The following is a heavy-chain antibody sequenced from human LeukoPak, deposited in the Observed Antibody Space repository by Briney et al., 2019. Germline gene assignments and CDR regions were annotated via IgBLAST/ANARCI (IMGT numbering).Heavy chain of an antibody. Sequence: GGSLRLSCAASGFTFSSYGMSWVRQAPGKGLEWVSAISGSGGSTYYADSVKGRFTISRDNSKNTLYLQMNSLRAEDTAVYYCAKVSGYGDYGLVRNYFDYWGQGTLVTVSS. CDR3: AKVSGYGDYGLVRNYFDY. J-gene: IGHJ4*02. V-gene: IGHV3-23*01. D-gene: IGHD4-17*01. CDR1: GFTFSSYG. CDR2: ISGSGGST.